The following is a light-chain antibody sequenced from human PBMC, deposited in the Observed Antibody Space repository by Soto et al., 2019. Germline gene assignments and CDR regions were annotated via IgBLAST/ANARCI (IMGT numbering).Light chain of an antibody. CDR2: NTD. V-gene: IGLV8-61*01. J-gene: IGLJ2*01. CDR3: VLYMGSGTVV. Sequence: QAVVTQEPSFSVSPGGTVTLTCGLSSGSVSTGYYPSWYQQTPGQTPCTLIYNTDTRSSGVPDRFSGSILGNKAALTITGAQADDESDYYCVLYMGSGTVVFGGGTKLTVL. CDR1: SGSVSTGYY.